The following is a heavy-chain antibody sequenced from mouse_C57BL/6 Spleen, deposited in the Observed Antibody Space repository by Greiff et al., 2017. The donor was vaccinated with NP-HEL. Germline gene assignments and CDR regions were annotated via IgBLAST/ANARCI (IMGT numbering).Heavy chain of an antibody. CDR3: AGDYDGYYEAY. J-gene: IGHJ3*01. Sequence: VQLQQPGAELVKPGASVQLSCKASGYTFTSYWMHWVKQRPGQGLEWIGMIHPNSGSTNYNEKFKSKATLTVDKSSSTAYMQLSSLTSEDSAVYYCAGDYDGYYEAYWGQGTLVTVSA. V-gene: IGHV1-64*01. D-gene: IGHD2-3*01. CDR2: IHPNSGST. CDR1: GYTFTSYW.